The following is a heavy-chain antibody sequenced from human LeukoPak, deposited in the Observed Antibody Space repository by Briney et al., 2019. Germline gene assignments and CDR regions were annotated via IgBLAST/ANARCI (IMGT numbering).Heavy chain of an antibody. V-gene: IGHV3-48*03. D-gene: IGHD1-1*01. J-gene: IGHJ4*02. CDR3: AREKASTTGTTDYDY. Sequence: GGSLRLSCAASGFTFSSYEMNWVRQAPGKGLEWVSYISSSGSTIYYADSVKGRFTISRDNAKNSLFLQMNSLRAGDTAVYYCAREKASTTGTTDYDYWGQGTLVTVSS. CDR1: GFTFSSYE. CDR2: ISSSGSTI.